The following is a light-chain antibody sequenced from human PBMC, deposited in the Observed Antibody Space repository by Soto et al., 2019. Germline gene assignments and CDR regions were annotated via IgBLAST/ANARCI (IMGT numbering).Light chain of an antibody. CDR3: SSYTSRRSWV. J-gene: IGLJ3*02. V-gene: IGLV2-14*01. CDR2: EVT. CDR1: TSDVDYNR. Sequence: QSVLTQPASVTGSPGQSITISCTGTTSDVDYNRVSWYQQYPGTAPKLMINEVTNRPSGVSDRFSGSKSGNTASLTISGLQPEDEGDYYCSSYTSRRSWVFGGGTKLTVL.